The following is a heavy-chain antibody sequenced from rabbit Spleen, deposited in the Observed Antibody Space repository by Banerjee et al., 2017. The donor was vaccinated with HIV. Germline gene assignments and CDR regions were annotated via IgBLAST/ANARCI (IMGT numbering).Heavy chain of an antibody. V-gene: IGHV1S45*01. CDR1: GFSFSNNYW. Sequence: QEQLEESGGDLVKPEGSLTLTCTASGFSFSNNYWICWVRQAPGKGLEWIACIVGGSSGSTYYASWAKGRFTISKTSSTTVTLQMTSLTAADTATYFCARDTSSSFSSYGMDLWGPGTLVTVS. CDR3: ARDTSSSFSSYGMDL. D-gene: IGHD1-1*01. J-gene: IGHJ6*01. CDR2: IVGGSSGST.